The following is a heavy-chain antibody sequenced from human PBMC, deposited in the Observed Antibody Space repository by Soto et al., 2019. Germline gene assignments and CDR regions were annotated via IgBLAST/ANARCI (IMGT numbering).Heavy chain of an antibody. Sequence: PSETLSLTCAVYGGSFSGYYWSWIRQPPGKGLEWIGEINHSGSTNYNPSLKSRVTISVDTSKNQFSLKLSSVTAADTAVYYCARCAYRYDFWSGYSCYYFDYWGQGTLVTVSS. CDR1: GGSFSGYY. CDR3: ARCAYRYDFWSGYSCYYFDY. V-gene: IGHV4-34*01. CDR2: INHSGST. D-gene: IGHD3-3*01. J-gene: IGHJ4*02.